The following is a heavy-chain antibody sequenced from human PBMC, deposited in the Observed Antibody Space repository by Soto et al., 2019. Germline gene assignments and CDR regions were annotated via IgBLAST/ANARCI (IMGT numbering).Heavy chain of an antibody. Sequence: SETLSLTCTVSGGSISSYCLSWIRQRPGTGLEWIGYIYYSGSTNYNPSLKSRVTISVDTSKNQFSLKLSSVTAEDTAVYYCARSGIKLWTGRRGSGGMDVWGQGTTVTVSS. J-gene: IGHJ6*02. V-gene: IGHV4-59*01. CDR1: GGSISSYC. D-gene: IGHD5-18*01. CDR3: ARSGIKLWTGRRGSGGMDV. CDR2: IYYSGST.